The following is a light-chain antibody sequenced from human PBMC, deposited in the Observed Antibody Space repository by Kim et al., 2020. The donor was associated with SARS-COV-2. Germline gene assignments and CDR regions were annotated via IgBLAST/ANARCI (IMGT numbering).Light chain of an antibody. CDR1: SLRSYY. J-gene: IGLJ1*01. CDR2: GRN. Sequence: LGQTVKITCQGDSLRSYYASWYQQKPGQAPVLVIYGRNNRPSGIPDRFSGSSSVNTASLTIVGAQAEDEADYYCNSLDSTVKRWVFGTGTKVTVL. V-gene: IGLV3-19*01. CDR3: NSLDSTVKRWV.